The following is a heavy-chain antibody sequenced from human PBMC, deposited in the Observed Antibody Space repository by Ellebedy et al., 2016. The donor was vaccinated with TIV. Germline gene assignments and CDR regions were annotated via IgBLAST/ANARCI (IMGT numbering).Heavy chain of an antibody. D-gene: IGHD3-22*01. V-gene: IGHV1-46*01. CDR1: GYTFTRNY. Sequence: AASVKVSCKPSGYTFTRNYIHWVRQAPGQGLEWMGIINPSGGSTSYAQKFQGRVTMTRDTSTSTVYMELSSLRSEDTAVYYCARDREIVVVILDYWGQGTLVTVSS. J-gene: IGHJ4*02. CDR2: INPSGGST. CDR3: ARDREIVVVILDY.